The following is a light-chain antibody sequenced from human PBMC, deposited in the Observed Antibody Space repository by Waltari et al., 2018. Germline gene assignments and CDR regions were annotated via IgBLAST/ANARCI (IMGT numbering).Light chain of an antibody. Sequence: TCWGGQSISSWLALYQQKPEKAPKLLIDKASNLQSGVPSRSSGSESGTEFTLTISILQPDDFATYYCQQYQSYSYTYGQGTKL. J-gene: IGKJ2*01. CDR3: QQYQSYSYT. V-gene: IGKV1-5*03. CDR2: KAS. CDR1: QSISSW.